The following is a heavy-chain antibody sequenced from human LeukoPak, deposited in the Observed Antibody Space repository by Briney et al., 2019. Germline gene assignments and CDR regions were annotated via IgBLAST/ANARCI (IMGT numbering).Heavy chain of an antibody. D-gene: IGHD6-13*01. CDR2: IYYSGST. CDR3: ATGRWGSSWYRGFDP. Sequence: KPSETLSLTCTVSGGSISSYYWSWIRQPPGKGLEWIGYIYYSGSTNYNPSLKSRVTISVDTSKNQFSLKLSSVTAADTAVYYCATGRWGSSWYRGFDPWGQGTLVTVSS. V-gene: IGHV4-59*08. J-gene: IGHJ5*02. CDR1: GGSISSYY.